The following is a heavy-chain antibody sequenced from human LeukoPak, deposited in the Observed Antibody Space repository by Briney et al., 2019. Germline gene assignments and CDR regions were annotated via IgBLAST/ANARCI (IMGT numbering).Heavy chain of an antibody. CDR3: ARLTRLSTSPDRYYLDY. J-gene: IGHJ4*02. D-gene: IGHD6-6*01. V-gene: IGHV4-4*09. CDR2: IYTSGGT. CDR1: GDSISSYY. Sequence: SETLSLTCTVSGDSISSYYWSWVRQPPGKGLEWIGYIYTSGGTNCIPSLKGRVTISIDTSKNQFSLKLSSVTAADSAVYYCARLTRLSTSPDRYYLDYWGQGTLVTVSS.